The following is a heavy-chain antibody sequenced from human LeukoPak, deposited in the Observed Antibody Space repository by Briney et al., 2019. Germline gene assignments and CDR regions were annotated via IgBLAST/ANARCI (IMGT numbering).Heavy chain of an antibody. V-gene: IGHV3-23*01. D-gene: IGHD2-15*01. Sequence: GGSLRLSCETSGFTFSNYAMSWVRQAPGKGLEWVSAISGSGGSTYYADSVKGRFTISRDNSKNTLYLQMNSLRAEDTAVYYCAKGCSCYSAAFDYWGQGTLVTVSS. CDR1: GFTFSNYA. J-gene: IGHJ4*02. CDR3: AKGCSCYSAAFDY. CDR2: ISGSGGST.